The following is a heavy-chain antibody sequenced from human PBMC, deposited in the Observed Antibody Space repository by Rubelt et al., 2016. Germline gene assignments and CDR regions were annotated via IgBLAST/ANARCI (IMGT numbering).Heavy chain of an antibody. CDR2: IPYDGSDK. CDR1: GFRFSSFA. V-gene: IGHV3-30*18. Sequence: QVQLVESGGGVVQPGRSQRLSCEGSGFRFSSFAMHWVRQAPGKGPEWVALIPYDGSDKYYADSVKGRFTISRDNSKNTLYLQMNSLRAEDTAVYYCAKSARIGYCGSASCYTGTYYWCQGALVTVS. J-gene: IGHJ4*02. D-gene: IGHD2-2*02. CDR3: AKSARIGYCGSASCYTGTYY.